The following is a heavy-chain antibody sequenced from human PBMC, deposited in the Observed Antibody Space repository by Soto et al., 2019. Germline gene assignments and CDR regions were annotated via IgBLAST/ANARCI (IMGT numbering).Heavy chain of an antibody. V-gene: IGHV4-34*01. J-gene: IGHJ6*02. CDR2: INHSGST. Sequence: SETLSLTCAVYGGSFSGYYWSWIRQPPGKGLEWIGEINHSGSTNYNPSLKSRVTISVDTSKNQFSLKLSSVTAADTAVYYCAVTHRPHHHYYYYYGMDVWGQGTTVTVSS. CDR1: GGSFSGYY. D-gene: IGHD4-4*01. CDR3: AVTHRPHHHYYYYYGMDV.